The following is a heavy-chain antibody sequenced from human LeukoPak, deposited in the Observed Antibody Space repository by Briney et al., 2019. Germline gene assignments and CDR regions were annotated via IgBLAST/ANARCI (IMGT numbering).Heavy chain of an antibody. Sequence: GESLKNSCKGSGYSFTSYWIGWVRQMPGKCLEWMGIIYPGDSDTSYSPSFQGQVTISADKSISNAHLQWSSLKASDTAMYYCARPRSIAARLDAFDIWGQGTMVTVSS. J-gene: IGHJ3*02. CDR2: IYPGDSDT. V-gene: IGHV5-51*01. D-gene: IGHD6-6*01. CDR3: ARPRSIAARLDAFDI. CDR1: GYSFTSYW.